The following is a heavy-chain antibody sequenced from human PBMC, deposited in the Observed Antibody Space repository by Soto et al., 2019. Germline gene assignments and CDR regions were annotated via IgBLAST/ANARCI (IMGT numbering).Heavy chain of an antibody. D-gene: IGHD1-1*01. CDR2: ISGVGGST. CDR1: GFIFSDYS. Sequence: EVPLLESGGDLVQPGGSLRLSCAVTGFIFSDYSMSWIRQAPGKGLEWVSGISGVGGSTYYADSVKGRFTISRDNSKNTLYLQMNSLRAEDTALYYCAKSLGDHWDEYYFHYWGQGTLVTVSS. V-gene: IGHV3-23*01. CDR3: AKSLGDHWDEYYFHY. J-gene: IGHJ4*02.